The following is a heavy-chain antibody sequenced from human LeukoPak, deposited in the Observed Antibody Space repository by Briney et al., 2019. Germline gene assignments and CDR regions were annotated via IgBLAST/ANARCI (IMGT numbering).Heavy chain of an antibody. Sequence: SETLSLTCAVYGGSFSGYYWSWIRQPPGKGLEWIGEINHSGSTNYNPSLKSRVTISVDTSKNQFPLKLSSVTAADTAVYYRARGRGMVVRTRGFDYWGQGTLVTVSS. V-gene: IGHV4-34*01. CDR3: ARGRGMVVRTRGFDY. CDR2: INHSGST. J-gene: IGHJ4*02. D-gene: IGHD3-10*01. CDR1: GGSFSGYY.